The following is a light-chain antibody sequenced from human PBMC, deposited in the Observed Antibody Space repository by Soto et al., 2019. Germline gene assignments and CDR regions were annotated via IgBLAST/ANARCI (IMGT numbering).Light chain of an antibody. J-gene: IGKJ2*01. CDR1: HSISSL. V-gene: IGKV1-5*01. CDR3: QEYNTFSFT. CDR2: DIS. Sequence: DIQMTQSPSTLSASVGDRVTITCRASHSISSLLAWYQQKPGKAPKVIIYDISNLESGVPSRFSGSGSATEFTLTISSLQPEDFATYYCQEYNTFSFTFGQGTRLEI.